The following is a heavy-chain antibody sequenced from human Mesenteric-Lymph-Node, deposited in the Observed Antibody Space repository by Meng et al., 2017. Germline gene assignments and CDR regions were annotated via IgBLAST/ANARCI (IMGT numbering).Heavy chain of an antibody. CDR3: AQIPFSYYSLDV. CDR2: VYQSGSA. J-gene: IGHJ6*02. CDR1: GGSISSSNW. Sequence: VQVQEAVPGLGKPSGTLSLTCAGSGGSISSSNWWSWVRQPPGKGLEWIGEVYQSGSANYNPSLKSRVTISVDKSTNVFSLRLSSVTAADTAVYYCAQIPFSYYSLDVWGQGTTVTVSS. V-gene: IGHV4-4*02. D-gene: IGHD2-2*02.